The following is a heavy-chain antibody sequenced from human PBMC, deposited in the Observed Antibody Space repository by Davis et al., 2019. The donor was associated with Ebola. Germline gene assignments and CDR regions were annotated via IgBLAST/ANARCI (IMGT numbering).Heavy chain of an antibody. CDR3: ARARTHSSSWSVLGY. Sequence: ASVKVSCKASGYTFTSYAMHWVRQAPGQRLEWMGWINAGNGNTKYSQKFQGRVTITRDTSASTAYMELSSLRSEDTAVYYCARARTHSSSWSVLGYWGQGTLVTVSS. D-gene: IGHD6-13*01. J-gene: IGHJ4*02. CDR2: INAGNGNT. V-gene: IGHV1-3*01. CDR1: GYTFTSYA.